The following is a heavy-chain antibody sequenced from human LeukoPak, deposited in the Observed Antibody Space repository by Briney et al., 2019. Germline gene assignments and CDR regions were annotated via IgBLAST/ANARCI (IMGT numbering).Heavy chain of an antibody. D-gene: IGHD6-19*01. V-gene: IGHV3-48*01. CDR3: ARDSSGWPY. Sequence: GGSLRLSCAASGFTLSIYSMNWVRQAPGKGLEWVSYISSSSSTIYYADSVKGRFTISRDNAKNSLYLQMNSLRAEDTAVYYCARDSSGWPYWGQGTLVTVSS. CDR1: GFTLSIYS. J-gene: IGHJ4*02. CDR2: ISSSSSTI.